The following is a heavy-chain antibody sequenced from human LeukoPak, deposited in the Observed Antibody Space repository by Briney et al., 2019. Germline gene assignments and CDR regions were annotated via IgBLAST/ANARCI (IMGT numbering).Heavy chain of an antibody. CDR2: VIPIFGTA. Sequence: SVKVSCKASGGTFISYAISWVRQAPGQGLEWMGGVIPIFGTANYAQKFQGRVTITADESTSTAYMELSSLRSEDTAVYYCARDRITIFGVVSGSDYGMDVWGQGTTVTVSS. J-gene: IGHJ6*02. CDR1: GGTFISYA. CDR3: ARDRITIFGVVSGSDYGMDV. D-gene: IGHD3-3*01. V-gene: IGHV1-69*13.